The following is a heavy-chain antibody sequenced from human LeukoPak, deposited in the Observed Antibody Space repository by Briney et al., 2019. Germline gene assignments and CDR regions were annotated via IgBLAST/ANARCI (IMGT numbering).Heavy chain of an antibody. D-gene: IGHD6-13*01. J-gene: IGHJ4*02. CDR1: GGSFSGYY. V-gene: IGHV4-34*01. Sequence: SETLSLTCAVYGGSFSGYYWSWIRQPPGKGLEWIGEINHSGSTNYNPSLKSRVTISVDTSKNQFSLKLSSVTAADTAMYYCARVGIAAAGTHEIDYWGQGTLVTVSS. CDR3: ARVGIAAAGTHEIDY. CDR2: INHSGST.